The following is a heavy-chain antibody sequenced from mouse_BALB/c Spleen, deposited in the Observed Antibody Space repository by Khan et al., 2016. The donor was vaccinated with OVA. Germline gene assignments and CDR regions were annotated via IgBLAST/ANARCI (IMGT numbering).Heavy chain of an antibody. CDR2: ISSGGSYT. J-gene: IGHJ1*01. CDR3: TRVDGSSYGYFDV. D-gene: IGHD1-1*01. Sequence: EVELVESGGGLVKPGGSLKLSCAASGFIFSSYIMSWVRQTPEKRLEWVATISSGGSYTYYPDSVKGRFTISRDNAKNTLYLQMSSLKSEDTVMYYCTRVDGSSYGYFDVWGAGTTVTVSS. V-gene: IGHV5-6-4*01. CDR1: GFIFSSYI.